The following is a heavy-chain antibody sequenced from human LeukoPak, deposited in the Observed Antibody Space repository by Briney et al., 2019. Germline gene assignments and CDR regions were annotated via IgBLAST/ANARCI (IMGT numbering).Heavy chain of an antibody. CDR2: VYPSGST. CDR3: ARAPTGTGGWNWFDP. J-gene: IGHJ5*02. Sequence: PSETLSLTCTVSGGSISSYYWSWIRQPAGKGLELIGRVYPSGSTNYNPSLKSRVTMSVDTSKNQFSLKLSSVTAADTAVYYCARAPTGTGGWNWFDPWGQGTLVTVSS. CDR1: GGSISSYY. D-gene: IGHD1-1*01. V-gene: IGHV4-4*07.